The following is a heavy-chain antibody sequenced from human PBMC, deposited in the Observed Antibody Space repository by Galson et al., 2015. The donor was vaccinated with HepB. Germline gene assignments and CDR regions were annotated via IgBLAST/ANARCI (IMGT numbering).Heavy chain of an antibody. CDR1: GFTFSSYS. Sequence: SLRLSCAASGFTFSSYSMNWVRQAPGKGLEWVSYISSSSSTIYYADSVKGRFTISRDNAKNSLYLQMNSLRAEDTAVYYCARLGSGRQDWFDPWGQGTLVTVSS. CDR2: ISSSSSTI. D-gene: IGHD3-10*01. J-gene: IGHJ5*02. CDR3: ARLGSGRQDWFDP. V-gene: IGHV3-48*04.